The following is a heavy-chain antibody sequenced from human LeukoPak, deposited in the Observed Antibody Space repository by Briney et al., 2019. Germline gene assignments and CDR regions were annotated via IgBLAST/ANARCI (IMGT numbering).Heavy chain of an antibody. CDR1: GFIFDDHG. CDR2: VNWSGGDT. Sequence: PGGSLRLSCAASGFIFDDHGMSWVRQAPGKGLEWVAGVNWSGGDTAYADSVKGRFTISRDNAKNSLYLQMNSQRAEDTAVYYCARDSVAAPFYWFDPWGQGTLVTVSS. J-gene: IGHJ5*02. D-gene: IGHD6-13*01. CDR3: ARDSVAAPFYWFDP. V-gene: IGHV3-20*04.